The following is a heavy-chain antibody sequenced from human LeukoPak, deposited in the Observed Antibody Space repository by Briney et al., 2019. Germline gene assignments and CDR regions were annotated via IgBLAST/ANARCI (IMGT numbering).Heavy chain of an antibody. CDR3: ARDRGYCSGGSCYRDDY. V-gene: IGHV4-59*12. Sequence: SETLSLTCTVSGGSISSYYWSWIRQPPGKGLEWIGYIYHSGSTYYNPSLKSRVTISVDRSKNRFSLKLSSVTAADTAVYYCARDRGYCSGGSCYRDDYWGQGTLVTVSS. D-gene: IGHD2-15*01. CDR2: IYHSGST. J-gene: IGHJ4*02. CDR1: GGSISSYY.